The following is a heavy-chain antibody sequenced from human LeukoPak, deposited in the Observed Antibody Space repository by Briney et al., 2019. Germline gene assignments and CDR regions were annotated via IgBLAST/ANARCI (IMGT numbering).Heavy chain of an antibody. CDR2: ISYDGSNK. Sequence: PGGSLRLSCAASGSTFSTYAMHWVRQAPGKGLEWVAAISYDGSNKNYADSVKGRFTISRDNSKNRLYLQMNSLRAEDTAVYYCARGVRIAVAGYIDYWGQGTLVTVSS. J-gene: IGHJ4*02. CDR3: ARGVRIAVAGYIDY. CDR1: GSTFSTYA. V-gene: IGHV3-30*04. D-gene: IGHD6-19*01.